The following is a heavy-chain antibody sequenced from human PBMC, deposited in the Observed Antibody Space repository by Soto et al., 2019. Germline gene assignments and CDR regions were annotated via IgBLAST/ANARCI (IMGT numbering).Heavy chain of an antibody. D-gene: IGHD1-26*01. CDR1: GFTVSSNY. CDR3: ARVPLVGVRGYYFDY. Sequence: AGSLTLSCAASGFTVSSNYMSWVRQAPGKGLEWVSVIYSGGSTYYADSVNGRFTISRDNSKNTQYLQMNSLRAEDTAVYYCARVPLVGVRGYYFDYWGQGTLVTVSS. J-gene: IGHJ4*02. V-gene: IGHV3-53*01. CDR2: IYSGGST.